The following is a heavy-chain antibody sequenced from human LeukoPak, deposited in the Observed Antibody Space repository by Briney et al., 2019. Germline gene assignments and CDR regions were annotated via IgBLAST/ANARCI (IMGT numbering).Heavy chain of an antibody. CDR1: GFTFTSSA. D-gene: IGHD1-26*01. CDR3: AAARHSGSYYSDY. Sequence: ASVKVSCTASGFTFTSSAMQWVRQARGQRLEWIGWIVVGSGNTNYAQKFQERVTITRDMSTSTAYMELSSLRSEDTAVYYCAAARHSGSYYSDYWGQGTLVTVSS. CDR2: IVVGSGNT. V-gene: IGHV1-58*02. J-gene: IGHJ4*02.